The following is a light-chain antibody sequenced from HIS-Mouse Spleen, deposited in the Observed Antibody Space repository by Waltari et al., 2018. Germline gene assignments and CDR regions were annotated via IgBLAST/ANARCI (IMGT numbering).Light chain of an antibody. J-gene: IGLJ2*01. CDR3: CSYAGSSTLV. Sequence: QSALTQPASVSGSPGQSITISCTGTSSDVVSYNLVSWYQQHPGKAPKLRIYEGSKRPSGVSNRFSGSKSGNTASLTISGLQAEDEADYYCCSYAGSSTLVFGGGTKLTVL. V-gene: IGLV2-23*01. CDR1: SSDVVSYNL. CDR2: EGS.